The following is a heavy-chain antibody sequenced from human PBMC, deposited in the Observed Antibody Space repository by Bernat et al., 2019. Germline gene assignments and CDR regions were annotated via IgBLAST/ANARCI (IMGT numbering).Heavy chain of an antibody. CDR1: GYTFTGYY. Sequence: QVQLVQSGAEVKKPGASVKVSCKASGYTFTGYYMHWVRQAPGQGLEWMGWINPNSGGTNYAQKFQGWVTMTRDTSISTAYMELSRLRSDDTAVYCCARDYISSVTTSDYYYGMDVWGQGTTVTVSS. CDR2: INPNSGGT. CDR3: ARDYISSVTTSDYYYGMDV. J-gene: IGHJ6*02. D-gene: IGHD4-17*01. V-gene: IGHV1-2*04.